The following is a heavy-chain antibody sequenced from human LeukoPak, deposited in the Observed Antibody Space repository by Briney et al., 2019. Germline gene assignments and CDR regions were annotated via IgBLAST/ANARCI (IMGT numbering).Heavy chain of an antibody. CDR3: ARDSFDY. Sequence: GGSLRLSCAASGFTFDDYGMSWVRQAPGKGLEWVSSISGSGTYTYYADSVKGRFTISRDNSKNTLYLQMNSLRAEDTAVYYCARDSFDYWGQGTLVTVSS. J-gene: IGHJ4*02. V-gene: IGHV3-23*01. CDR2: ISGSGTYT. CDR1: GFTFDDYG.